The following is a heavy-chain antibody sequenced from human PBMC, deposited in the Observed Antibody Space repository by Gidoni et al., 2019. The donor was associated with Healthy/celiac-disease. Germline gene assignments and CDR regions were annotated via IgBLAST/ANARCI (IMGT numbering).Heavy chain of an antibody. J-gene: IGHJ6*02. D-gene: IGHD6-19*01. CDR1: GCTFSSYA. Sequence: QGQLVQSADEVKKPGSSVKVSCKAPGCTFSSYALCRVRQAPGPGLEWRGGIIPIFGTANYGQKFQGRVTMTEDEATSTAYMELSSLRYEDTAVYYCARGLTPYSSGWGGYYYYYGMDVWGQGTTVTVSS. V-gene: IGHV1-69*01. CDR2: IIPIFGTA. CDR3: ARGLTPYSSGWGGYYYYYGMDV.